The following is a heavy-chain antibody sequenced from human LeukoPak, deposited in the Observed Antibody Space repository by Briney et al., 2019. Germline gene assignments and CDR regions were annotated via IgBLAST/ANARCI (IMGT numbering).Heavy chain of an antibody. Sequence: PGRSLRLSCAASGFTFSSYAMHWVRQAPGKGLEWVAVISYDGSNKYYADSAKGRFTISRDNSKNTLYLQMNSLRAEDTAVYYCARGSGDFWSGYYEDYWGQGTLVTVSS. CDR3: ARGSGDFWSGYYEDY. CDR1: GFTFSSYA. CDR2: ISYDGSNK. D-gene: IGHD3-3*01. V-gene: IGHV3-30*01. J-gene: IGHJ4*02.